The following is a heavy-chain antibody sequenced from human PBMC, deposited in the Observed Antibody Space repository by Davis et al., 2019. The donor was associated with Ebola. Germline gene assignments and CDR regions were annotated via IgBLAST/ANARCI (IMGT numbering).Heavy chain of an antibody. V-gene: IGHV3-23*01. CDR3: ATDVYDVLTGYLYFDS. CDR2: ISNSGVYT. D-gene: IGHD3-9*01. CDR1: VITFSSYA. Sequence: GESLKISCTDSVITFSSYAMSWVRQAPGKGLEWVSLISNSGVYTYYADSVKGRFTISRDNSKNTVSLQMNSLRAEDTAIYYCATDVYDVLTGYLYFDSWGQGTLVTVSS. J-gene: IGHJ4*02.